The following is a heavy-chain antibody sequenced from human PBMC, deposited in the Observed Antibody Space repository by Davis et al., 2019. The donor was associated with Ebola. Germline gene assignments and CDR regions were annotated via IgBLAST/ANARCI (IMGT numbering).Heavy chain of an antibody. CDR3: ARSEGYCSSTSCYYYYGMDV. Sequence: GGSLRLSCAASGFTVSSNYMNWVRQAPGKGLEWVSSISSSSSYIYYADSVKGRFTISRDNAKNSLYLQMNSLRAEDTAVYYCARSEGYCSSTSCYYYYGMDVWGQGTTVTVSS. D-gene: IGHD2-2*01. V-gene: IGHV3-21*01. J-gene: IGHJ6*02. CDR1: GFTVSSNY. CDR2: ISSSSSYI.